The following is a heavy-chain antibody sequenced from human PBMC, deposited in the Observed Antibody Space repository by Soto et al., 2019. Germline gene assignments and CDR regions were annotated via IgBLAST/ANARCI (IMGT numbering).Heavy chain of an antibody. CDR2: ISCNSGSI. CDR1: GFTFEDYA. V-gene: IGHV3-9*01. J-gene: IGHJ6*02. D-gene: IGHD1-7*01. Sequence: EVQLVESGGGVVQPGRSLRLSCAASGFTFEDYAMHWVRQAPGKGLEWVSGISCNSGSIGYADSGKGRFTISRDNAKNSLYLQMNSLRAEDTALYYCAKDTSGQITGTPFGYDHYYYYGMDVWGQGTTVTVSS. CDR3: AKDTSGQITGTPFGYDHYYYYGMDV.